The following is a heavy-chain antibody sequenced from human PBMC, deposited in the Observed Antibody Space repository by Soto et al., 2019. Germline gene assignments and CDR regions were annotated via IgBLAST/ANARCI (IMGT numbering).Heavy chain of an antibody. CDR2: ISSGGATI. CDR1: GFTFSDYY. D-gene: IGHD6-19*01. V-gene: IGHV3-11*01. J-gene: IGHJ4*02. Sequence: QVQLQESGPGLVKPGGSLRLSCVASGFTFSDYYMTWIRQAPGKGLECISYISSGGATIYYADSVKGRFTISRDNAKNSVSLQMDSLRAEDTAFYYCARRRSEGTDYWGRGTLVTVSS. CDR3: ARRRSEGTDY.